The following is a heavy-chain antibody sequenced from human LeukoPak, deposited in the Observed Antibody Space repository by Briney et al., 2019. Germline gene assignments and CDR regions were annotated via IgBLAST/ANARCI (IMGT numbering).Heavy chain of an antibody. J-gene: IGHJ4*02. CDR3: AKSGYNRFDY. CDR1: GITFSSYA. CDR2: ISSSGSTI. D-gene: IGHD5-24*01. V-gene: IGHV3-48*01. Sequence: GGSLRLSCAASGITFSSYAMHWVRQAPGKGLEWVLYISSSGSTIYYADSVKGRFTISRDNSKNTLYLQMNSLRAEDTAVYYCAKSGYNRFDYWGQGTLVTVSS.